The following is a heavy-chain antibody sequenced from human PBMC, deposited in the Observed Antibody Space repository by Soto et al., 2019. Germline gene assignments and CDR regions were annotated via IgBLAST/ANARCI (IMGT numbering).Heavy chain of an antibody. J-gene: IGHJ4*02. Sequence: ASVKVSCKASGYAVTSYYMHWVRQAPGQGLEWMGIINPSGGSTSYEQKFQGRVTMTRDTSTSTVYMELSSLRSEDTAVYYCARDHGSWYIDYWGQGTLVPVSS. CDR3: ARDHGSWYIDY. CDR2: INPSGGST. CDR1: GYAVTSYY. V-gene: IGHV1-46*01. D-gene: IGHD6-13*01.